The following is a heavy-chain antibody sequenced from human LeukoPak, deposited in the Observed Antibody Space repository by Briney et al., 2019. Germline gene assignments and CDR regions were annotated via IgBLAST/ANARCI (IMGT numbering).Heavy chain of an antibody. CDR3: ARDITYYDSSGYYDY. D-gene: IGHD3-22*01. CDR1: GFTFSSYA. J-gene: IGHJ4*02. V-gene: IGHV3-23*01. Sequence: GGSLRFSCAASGFTFSSYAMSWVRQAPGKGLEWVSAISGSGGSTYYADSVKGRFTISRDNSKNTLYLQMNSLRAEDTAVYYCARDITYYDSSGYYDYWGQGTLVTVSS. CDR2: ISGSGGST.